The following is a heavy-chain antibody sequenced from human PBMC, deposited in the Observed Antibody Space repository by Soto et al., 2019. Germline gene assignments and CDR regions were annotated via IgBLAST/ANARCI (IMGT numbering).Heavy chain of an antibody. CDR2: IYPGDSDT. CDR1: GYSFTSYW. D-gene: IGHD2-15*01. V-gene: IGHV5-51*01. J-gene: IGHJ3*02. CDR3: ARHLGYCSRGSCYFDALDI. Sequence: VESLKISCKGSGYSFTSYWIGWVRQMPGKGLEWMGIIYPGDSDTRYSPSFQGQVTISADKSISTAYLQWSSLKASDTAMYYCARHLGYCSRGSCYFDALDIWGQGTMVTVSS.